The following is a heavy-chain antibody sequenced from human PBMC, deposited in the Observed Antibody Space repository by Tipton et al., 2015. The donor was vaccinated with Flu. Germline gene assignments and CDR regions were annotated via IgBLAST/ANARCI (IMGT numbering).Heavy chain of an antibody. CDR2: IYNSEYT. V-gene: IGHV4-59*12. Sequence: GPLRLSCTVSGGSISSYYWNWIRQPPGKGLEWIGYIYNSEYTKYNPSLKSRVTISVDTSKKQFSLRLRSVTAADTAVYYCARDPSLGMPDYLDYWGQGTLVTASS. J-gene: IGHJ4*02. CDR1: GGSISSYY. D-gene: IGHD2-2*01. CDR3: ARDPSLGMPDYLDY.